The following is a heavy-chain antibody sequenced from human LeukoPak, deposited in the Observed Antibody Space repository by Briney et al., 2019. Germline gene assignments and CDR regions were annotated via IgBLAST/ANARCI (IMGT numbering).Heavy chain of an antibody. CDR3: VRVDHLQQQLATDY. J-gene: IGHJ4*02. Sequence: GGSLRLSCAASGFTFNNYAMHWVRQAPGKGLEWVSSISSGSRDIYYADSLKGRFTISRDNAKNSLYLQMNSLRAEDTAVYYCVRVDHLQQQLATDYWGQGTLVTVSS. CDR1: GFTFNNYA. CDR2: ISSGSRDI. D-gene: IGHD6-13*01. V-gene: IGHV3-21*06.